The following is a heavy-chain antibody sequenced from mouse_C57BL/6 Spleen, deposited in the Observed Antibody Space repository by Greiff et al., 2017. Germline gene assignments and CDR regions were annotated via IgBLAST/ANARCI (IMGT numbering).Heavy chain of an antibody. V-gene: IGHV1-74*01. D-gene: IGHD2-3*01. J-gene: IGHJ3*01. CDR3: ASDVGYYETWFAY. CDR2: IHPSDSDT. Sequence: VQLQQPGAELVKPGASVKVSCKASGYTFTSYWMHWVKQRPGQGLEWIGRIHPSDSDTNYNQKFKGKATLTVDKSSSTAYMQLSSLTSEDSAVYYCASDVGYYETWFAYWGQGTLVTVSA. CDR1: GYTFTSYW.